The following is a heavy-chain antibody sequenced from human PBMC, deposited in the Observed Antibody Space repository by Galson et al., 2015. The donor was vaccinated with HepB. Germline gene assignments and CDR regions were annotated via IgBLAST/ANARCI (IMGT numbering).Heavy chain of an antibody. CDR3: AKWAPYGAREGGFDC. CDR2: ITFDGDGT. D-gene: IGHD4/OR15-4a*01. Sequence: SLRLSCAASGFTFSSLALGWVRQAPGKGLEWVSLITFDGDGTFYADSVKGRFTISRDNSKNTVDLQMSSLRVEDTALYYCAKWAPYGAREGGFDCWGQGTLVTVSS. CDR1: GFTFSSLA. V-gene: IGHV3-23*01. J-gene: IGHJ4*02.